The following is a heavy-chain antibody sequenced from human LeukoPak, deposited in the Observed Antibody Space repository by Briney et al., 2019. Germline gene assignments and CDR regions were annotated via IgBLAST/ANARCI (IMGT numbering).Heavy chain of an antibody. J-gene: IGHJ3*02. CDR2: ISDSSSSI. D-gene: IGHD1-26*01. V-gene: IGHV3-48*02. Sequence: PGGSLRLSCAASGFTFSTYTMNWVRQAPGKGLEWVSYISDSSSSIYYADSVKGRFTISRDNAKNSLYLQMNSLRDEDTAVYYCAIDAWELPLDAFDIWGQGTLVTVSS. CDR1: GFTFSTYT. CDR3: AIDAWELPLDAFDI.